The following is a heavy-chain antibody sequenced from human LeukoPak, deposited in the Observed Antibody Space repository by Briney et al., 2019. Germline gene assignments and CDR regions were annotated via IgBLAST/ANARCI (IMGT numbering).Heavy chain of an antibody. Sequence: GGSLRLSCAASGFSFSSYGMHWVRQAPGKGLEWVAVIWYDGSNKYYADSVKGRFTISRDNSKNTLYLQMNSLRAEDTAAYYCARDKYDYGDFDAFDIWGQGTMVTVSS. V-gene: IGHV3-33*01. CDR1: GFSFSSYG. D-gene: IGHD4-17*01. CDR3: ARDKYDYGDFDAFDI. J-gene: IGHJ3*02. CDR2: IWYDGSNK.